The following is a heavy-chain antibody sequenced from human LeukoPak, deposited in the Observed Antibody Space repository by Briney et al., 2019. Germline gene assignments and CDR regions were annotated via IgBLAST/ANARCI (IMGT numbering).Heavy chain of an antibody. Sequence: PSETLSLTCTVSGGSISSGDYYWSWIRQPPGKGLEWIGYIYYSGSTYYNPSLKSRVTISVDTSKNQFSLKLSSVTAADTAVYYCVRVPSYYYYMDVWGKGTTVTVSS. J-gene: IGHJ6*03. CDR1: GGSISSGDYY. CDR2: IYYSGST. V-gene: IGHV4-30-4*08. CDR3: VRVPSYYYYMDV.